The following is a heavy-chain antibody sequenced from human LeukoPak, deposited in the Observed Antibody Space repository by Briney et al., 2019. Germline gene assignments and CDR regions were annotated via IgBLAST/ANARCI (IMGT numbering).Heavy chain of an antibody. CDR2: ISYDGSNK. CDR1: GFTFSSYG. Sequence: GGSLRLSSAASGFTFSSYGMLWVRQAPGKGLEWVAVISYDGSNKYYADSVKGRFTISRDNSKNTLYLQMNSLRVEDTAVYYCARHYFHGSGHGGHWGQGTLVTVSS. J-gene: IGHJ4*02. D-gene: IGHD2-15*01. V-gene: IGHV3-30*03. CDR3: ARHYFHGSGHGGH.